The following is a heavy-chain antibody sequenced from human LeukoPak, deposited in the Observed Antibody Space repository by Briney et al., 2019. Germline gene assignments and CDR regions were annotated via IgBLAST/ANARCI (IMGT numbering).Heavy chain of an antibody. D-gene: IGHD3-3*01. V-gene: IGHV3-15*01. CDR1: GFTFSSYA. CDR2: IKSKTDGGTT. CDR3: TTDPLGLDYDFWSGYRHDY. J-gene: IGHJ4*02. Sequence: GGSLRLSCAASGFTFSSYAMSWVRQAPGKGLEWVGRIKSKTDGGTTDYAAPVKGRFTISRDDSKNTLYLQMNSLKTEDTAVYYCTTDPLGLDYDFWSGYRHDYWGQGTLVTVSS.